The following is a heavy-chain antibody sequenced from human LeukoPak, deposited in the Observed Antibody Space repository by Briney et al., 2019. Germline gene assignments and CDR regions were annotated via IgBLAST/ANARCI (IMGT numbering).Heavy chain of an antibody. CDR1: GFTFSSYW. CDR2: IKQDGSEK. Sequence: GGSLRLSCAASGFTFSSYWMSWVRQAPGKGLEWVANIKQDGSEKYYVDSVKGRFTISRDNAKNSLYLQMNSLRAEDTAVYYCARGHSSGYYSFGLDYWGQGTLVTVSS. J-gene: IGHJ4*02. V-gene: IGHV3-7*01. CDR3: ARGHSSGYYSFGLDY. D-gene: IGHD3-22*01.